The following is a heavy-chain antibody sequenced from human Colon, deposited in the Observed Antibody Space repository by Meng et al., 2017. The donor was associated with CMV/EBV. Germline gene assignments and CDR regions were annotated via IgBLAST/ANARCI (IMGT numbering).Heavy chain of an antibody. CDR1: GDSVSTNSGA. J-gene: IGHJ4*02. V-gene: IGHV6-1*01. CDR3: AKSLPHFDY. Sequence: CAISGDSVSTNSGARNWLRQSPSRGLEWLGRTYYRSKWYNDYAVSVKSRITINPDTSKNQFSLQLTSVTPEDTAVYYCAKSLPHFDYWGQGTLVTVSS. CDR2: TYYRSKWYN. D-gene: IGHD2-15*01.